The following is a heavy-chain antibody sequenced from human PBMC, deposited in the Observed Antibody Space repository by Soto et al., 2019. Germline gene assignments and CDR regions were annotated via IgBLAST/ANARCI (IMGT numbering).Heavy chain of an antibody. CDR1: GGSVSSGSYY. J-gene: IGHJ4*02. V-gene: IGHV4-61*01. CDR2: IYYSGST. CDR3: ASEAYGSSSWYRD. Sequence: PSETLSLTCTVSGGSVSSGSYYWSWIRQPPGKGLEWIGYIYYSGSTNYNPSLKSRVTISVDTSKNQFSLKLSSVTAADTAVYYCASEAYGSSSWYRDWGQGTLVTVSS. D-gene: IGHD6-13*01.